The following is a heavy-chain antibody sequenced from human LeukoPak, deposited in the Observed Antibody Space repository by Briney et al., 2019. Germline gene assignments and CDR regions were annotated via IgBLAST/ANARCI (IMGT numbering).Heavy chain of an antibody. CDR3: ARRDEYSSGWNDY. CDR2: IIPIFGTA. V-gene: IGHV1-69*05. J-gene: IGHJ4*02. D-gene: IGHD6-19*01. Sequence: SVKVSCKASGGTFSSYAISWVRQAPGRGLEWMGRIIPIFGTANYARKFQDRATITTDESTSTAYMELSSLRSEDTAVYYCARRDEYSSGWNDYWGQGTLVTVSS. CDR1: GGTFSSYA.